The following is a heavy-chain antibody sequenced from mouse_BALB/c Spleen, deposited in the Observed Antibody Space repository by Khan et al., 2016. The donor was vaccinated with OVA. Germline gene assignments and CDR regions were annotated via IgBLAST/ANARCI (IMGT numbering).Heavy chain of an antibody. CDR3: ARRGYYESSWFDY. CDR2: IYPGSGNT. D-gene: IGHD1-1*01. J-gene: IGHJ2*01. V-gene: IGHV1-84*02. CDR1: GYTFTDNY. Sequence: QVQLKESGPELVKPGASVKISCKASGYTFTDNYINWVKQKPGQGLEWIGWIYPGSGNTKYNEKFKGKATLTVDTSSSKAYMHLSSLTSEDTAVYFCARRGYYESSWFDYWGQGITLTVSS.